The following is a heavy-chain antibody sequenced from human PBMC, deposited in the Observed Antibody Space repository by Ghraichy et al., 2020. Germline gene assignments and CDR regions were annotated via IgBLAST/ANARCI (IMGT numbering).Heavy chain of an antibody. Sequence: SETLSLTCAVSGGSISSFYWSWIRQSPGRGLEWIGYISSIGSSTYNPSLKSRVTILVDTSENQISLNVSSVTAADTAVYYCARNIVHDAFDVWGQGTMVTVSS. J-gene: IGHJ3*01. V-gene: IGHV4-59*12. CDR2: ISSIGSS. CDR3: ARNIVHDAFDV. CDR1: GGSISSFY. D-gene: IGHD2/OR15-2a*01.